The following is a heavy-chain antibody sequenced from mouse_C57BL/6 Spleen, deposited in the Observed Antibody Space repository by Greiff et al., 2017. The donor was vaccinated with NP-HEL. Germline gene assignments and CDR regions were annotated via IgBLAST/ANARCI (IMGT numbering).Heavy chain of an antibody. CDR2: IDPETGGT. CDR1: GYTFTDYE. J-gene: IGHJ3*01. V-gene: IGHV1-15*01. CDR3: TRSNHDGYYGFAY. D-gene: IGHD2-3*01. Sequence: QVHVKQSGAELVRPGASVTLSCKASGYTFTDYEMHWVKQTPVHGLEWIGAIDPETGGTAYNQKFKGKAILTADKSSSTAYMELRSLTSEDSAVYYCTRSNHDGYYGFAYWGQGTLVTVSA.